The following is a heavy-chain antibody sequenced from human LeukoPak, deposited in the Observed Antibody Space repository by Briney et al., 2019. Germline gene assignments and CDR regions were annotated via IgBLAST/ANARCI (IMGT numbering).Heavy chain of an antibody. V-gene: IGHV3-23*05. J-gene: IGHJ3*02. D-gene: IGHD2-21*01. CDR2: T. CDR3: AERGVVGHDAFDI. Sequence: TYYAGSVKGRFIVSRDNSKDTLYLQMNSLRAEDTAIYYCAERGVVGHDAFDIWGQGTVVTVSS.